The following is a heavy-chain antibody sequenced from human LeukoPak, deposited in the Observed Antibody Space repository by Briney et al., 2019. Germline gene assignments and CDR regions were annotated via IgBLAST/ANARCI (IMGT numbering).Heavy chain of an antibody. D-gene: IGHD5-18*01. J-gene: IGHJ5*02. CDR2: ISAYNGNT. Sequence: ASVKVSCKASGYTFTSYGISWVRQAPGQGLEWMGWISAYNGNTNYTQKLQGRVTMTTDTSTSTAYMELRSLRSDDTAVYYCARSLGYSYGYGHHGSPWGQGTLVTVSS. CDR1: GYTFTSYG. V-gene: IGHV1-18*01. CDR3: ARSLGYSYGYGHHGSP.